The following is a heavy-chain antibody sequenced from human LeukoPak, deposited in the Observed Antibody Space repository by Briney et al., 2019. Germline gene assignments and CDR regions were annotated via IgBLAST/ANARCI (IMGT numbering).Heavy chain of an antibody. CDR2: IYQSGTT. J-gene: IGHJ4*02. CDR1: GGSISSGGDY. D-gene: IGHD2-2*01. V-gene: IGHV4-30-2*01. CDR3: ARSSPRQASCSVFDN. Sequence: PSETLSLTCTVSGGSISSGGDYWSWIRQPPGKAPEWIGYIYQSGTTYYNPSLKSRITISVDRSKNQFSLKMSSVTAADTAVYYCARSSPRQASCSVFDNWGQGNLVTVSS.